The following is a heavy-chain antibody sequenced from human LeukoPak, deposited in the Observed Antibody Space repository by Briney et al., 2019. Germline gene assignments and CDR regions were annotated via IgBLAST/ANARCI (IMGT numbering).Heavy chain of an antibody. J-gene: IGHJ4*02. CDR2: IYHSGST. CDR3: ASHPELLWFGELLFFD. D-gene: IGHD3-10*01. Sequence: SETLSLTCTVSGYSISSGYYWGWIRQPPGKGLEWIGSIYHSGSTYYNPSLKSRVTISVDTSNNQFSLKLSSVTAADTAVYYCASHPELLWFGELLFFDWGQGTLVTVSS. V-gene: IGHV4-38-2*02. CDR1: GYSISSGYY.